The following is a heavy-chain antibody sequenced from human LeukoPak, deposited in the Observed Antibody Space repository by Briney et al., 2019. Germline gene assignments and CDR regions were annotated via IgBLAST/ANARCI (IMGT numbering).Heavy chain of an antibody. V-gene: IGHV3-66*01. CDR3: AKDGVVVVIGYYYYMDV. CDR2: IYSGGST. CDR1: GFTVSSNY. D-gene: IGHD2-21*01. J-gene: IGHJ6*03. Sequence: GGSLRLSCAASGFTVSSNYMSWVRQAPGKGLEWVSVIYSGGSTYYADSVKGRFTISRDNSKNTLYLQMNSLRAEDTAVYYCAKDGVVVVIGYYYYMDVWGKGTTVTVSS.